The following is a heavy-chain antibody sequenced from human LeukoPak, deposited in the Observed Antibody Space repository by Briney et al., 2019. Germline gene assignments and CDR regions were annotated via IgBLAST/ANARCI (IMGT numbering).Heavy chain of an antibody. Sequence: SETLSLTCAVYGGSFSGYYWSWIRQPPGKGLEWIGEINHSGSTNYNPSLKSRVTISVDTSKNQFSLKLSSVTAADTAVYYCARQVIALYWYFDLWGRGTLVTVSS. CDR1: GGSFSGYY. V-gene: IGHV4-34*01. CDR2: INHSGST. J-gene: IGHJ2*01. D-gene: IGHD2-21*01. CDR3: ARQVIALYWYFDL.